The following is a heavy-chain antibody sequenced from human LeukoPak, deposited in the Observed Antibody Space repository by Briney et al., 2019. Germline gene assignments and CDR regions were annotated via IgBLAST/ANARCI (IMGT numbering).Heavy chain of an antibody. D-gene: IGHD3-10*01. Sequence: ASVKVSCKASGGTFSSYAISWVRQAPGQGLEWMGGIIPIFGTANYAQKFQGRVTVTADKSTSTAYMELSSLRSEDTAVYYCALRAKSEFFYYYYYMDVWGKGTTVTVSS. CDR3: ALRAKSEFFYYYYYMDV. CDR1: GGTFSSYA. V-gene: IGHV1-69*06. J-gene: IGHJ6*03. CDR2: IIPIFGTA.